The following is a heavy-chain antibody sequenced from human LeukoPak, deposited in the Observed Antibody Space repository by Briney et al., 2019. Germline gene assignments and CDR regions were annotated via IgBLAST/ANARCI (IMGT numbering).Heavy chain of an antibody. CDR1: EFTFSTYS. Sequence: PGGSLRLSCAASEFTFSTYSMNWVRQAPGKGLEWVSSISSSSSYIYYADSVKGRFTISRDNAKNSLYLQMNSLRAEDTAVYYCANHRYSSGGGHAFDIWGQGTMVTVSS. CDR2: ISSSSSYI. CDR3: ANHRYSSGGGHAFDI. D-gene: IGHD6-19*01. J-gene: IGHJ3*02. V-gene: IGHV3-21*06.